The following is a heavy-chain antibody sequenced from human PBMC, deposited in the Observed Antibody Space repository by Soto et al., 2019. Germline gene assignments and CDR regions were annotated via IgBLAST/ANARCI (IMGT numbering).Heavy chain of an antibody. CDR3: ARFQSGSNYGPDY. Sequence: PGGSLRLSCAATGFTFGFNALSWVRQAPGKGLEWVSVLYSGGNRYYADSVKGRFTISRDNSKNTLYLQMTSLRADDTAVYYCARFQSGSNYGPDYWGPGTLIAVSS. CDR1: GFTFGFNA. J-gene: IGHJ4*02. V-gene: IGHV3-53*01. CDR2: LYSGGNR. D-gene: IGHD5-18*01.